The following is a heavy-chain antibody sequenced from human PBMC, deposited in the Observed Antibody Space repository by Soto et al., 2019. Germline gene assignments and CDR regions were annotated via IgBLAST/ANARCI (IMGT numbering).Heavy chain of an antibody. V-gene: IGHV4-31*03. Sequence: QVQLQESGPGLVKPSQTLSLTCTVSGGSISSGGYYWSWIRQHPGKGLECIGHIYYSGSTYYNPSLKGRVTISVDTSKNQFSLNLNSVAAADTAVYYCARRADGYNYYFDYWGQGTLVTVSS. CDR1: GGSISSGGYY. D-gene: IGHD5-12*01. CDR2: IYYSGST. CDR3: ARRADGYNYYFDY. J-gene: IGHJ4*02.